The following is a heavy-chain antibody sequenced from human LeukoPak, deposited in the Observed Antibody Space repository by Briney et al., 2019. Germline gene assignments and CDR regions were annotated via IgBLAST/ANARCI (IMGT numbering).Heavy chain of an antibody. J-gene: IGHJ6*03. CDR1: GFTFSDYY. Sequence: GGSLRLSCAASGFTFSDYYMSWIRQAPGKGLEWVSSITSGSSYIYYADSVKGRFTISRDNAKNSLYLQMNSLRAEDTAVYYCARDPYSGSYGNYYYYYFMDVWGKGTTVTISS. D-gene: IGHD1-26*01. V-gene: IGHV3-11*06. CDR2: ITSGSSYI. CDR3: ARDPYSGSYGNYYYYYFMDV.